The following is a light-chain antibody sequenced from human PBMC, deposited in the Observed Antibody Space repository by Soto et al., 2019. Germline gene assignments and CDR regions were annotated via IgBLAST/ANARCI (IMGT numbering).Light chain of an antibody. V-gene: IGLV2-23*02. Sequence: QSVLTQPASVSGSPGQSITISCTGTSSDVGSYNLVSWYQQHPGKAPKLMIYDVSKRPSGVSNRFSGSKSGNTASLTISGLQAEDEVDYYCGSDAGSSKNYVFGTGTKLTVL. CDR1: SSDVGSYNL. J-gene: IGLJ1*01. CDR3: GSDAGSSKNYV. CDR2: DVS.